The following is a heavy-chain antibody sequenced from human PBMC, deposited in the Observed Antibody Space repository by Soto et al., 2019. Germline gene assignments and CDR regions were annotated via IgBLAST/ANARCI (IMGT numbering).Heavy chain of an antibody. CDR3: TTRDYSSSWYPVPHYYYYGMDV. J-gene: IGHJ6*02. V-gene: IGHV3-15*07. CDR1: GFTFSNAW. Sequence: GGSLRLSCAASGFTFSNAWMNWVRQAPGKGLEWVGRIKSKTDGGTTDYAAPVKGRFTISRDDSKNTLYLQMNSLKTADTAVYYCTTRDYSSSWYPVPHYYYYGMDVWGQGTTVTVSS. CDR2: IKSKTDGGTT. D-gene: IGHD6-13*01.